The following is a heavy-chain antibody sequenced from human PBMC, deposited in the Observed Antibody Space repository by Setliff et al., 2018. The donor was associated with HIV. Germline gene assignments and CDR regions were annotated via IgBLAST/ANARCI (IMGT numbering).Heavy chain of an antibody. D-gene: IGHD2-15*01. V-gene: IGHV4-39*01. CDR3: ARSVPRYCSGGSCYPPLFDY. CDR1: GGSVSSSSYY. CDR2: IYYSGST. Sequence: SETLSLTCTVSGGSVSSSSYYWGWIRQPPGKGLEWIGSIYYSGSTYYNPSLKSRVTISVDTSKNQFSLKLSSVTAADTAVYYCARSVPRYCSGGSCYPPLFDYWGQGTLVTVSS. J-gene: IGHJ4*02.